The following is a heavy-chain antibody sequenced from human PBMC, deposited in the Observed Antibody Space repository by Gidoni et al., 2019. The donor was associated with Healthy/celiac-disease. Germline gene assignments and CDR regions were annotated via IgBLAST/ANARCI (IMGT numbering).Heavy chain of an antibody. Sequence: QVQLVQSGAEVKKPGSSVKVSCKASGGTFSRYAISWVRQAPGQGLEWMGGIIPIFGTANYAQKFQGRVTITADESTSTAYMELSSLRSEDTAVYYCARVAEAALLGSFDYWGQGTLVTVSS. J-gene: IGHJ4*02. D-gene: IGHD6-6*01. CDR1: GGTFSRYA. CDR2: IIPIFGTA. CDR3: ARVAEAALLGSFDY. V-gene: IGHV1-69*01.